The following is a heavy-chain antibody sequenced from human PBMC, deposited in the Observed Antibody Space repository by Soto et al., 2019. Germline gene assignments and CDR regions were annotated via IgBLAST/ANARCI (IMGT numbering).Heavy chain of an antibody. CDR1: GYTLTELS. J-gene: IGHJ4*02. CDR3: ATYSSSSGYFDY. V-gene: IGHV1-24*01. CDR2: FDPEDGET. Sequence: ASVKVSCKVSGYTLTELSMHWVRQAPGKGLEWMGGFDPEDGETIYAQKFQGRVTMTEDTSTDTAYMELSSLRSEDTAVYYCATYSSSSGYFDYWGQGTLVTVSS. D-gene: IGHD6-6*01.